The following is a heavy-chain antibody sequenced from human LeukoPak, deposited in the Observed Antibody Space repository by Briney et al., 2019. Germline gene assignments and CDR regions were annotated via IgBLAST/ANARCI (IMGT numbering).Heavy chain of an antibody. Sequence: VASVTVSCKASGYTFTSYAMHWVRQAPGQRLEWMGWINAGNGNTKYSQKFQGRVTITRDTSASTAYMELSSLRSEDTAVYYCARVRWGPASGYFDYWGQGTLVTVSS. CDR1: GYTFTSYA. CDR2: INAGNGNT. CDR3: ARVRWGPASGYFDY. V-gene: IGHV1-3*01. D-gene: IGHD4-23*01. J-gene: IGHJ4*02.